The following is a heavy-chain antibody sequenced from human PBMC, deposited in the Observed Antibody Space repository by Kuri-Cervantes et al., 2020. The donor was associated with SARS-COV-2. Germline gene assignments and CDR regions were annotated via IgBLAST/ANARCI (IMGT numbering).Heavy chain of an antibody. Sequence: ASVKVSCKASGYTFTSYGISWVRQAPGQGLEGMGWISAYNGNTNYAQKLQGRVTMTIDTSTSTAYMELRSLSSDDTAVYYCARPLNYDFWSGPSPFDYWGQGTLVTVSS. J-gene: IGHJ4*02. V-gene: IGHV1-18*01. CDR1: GYTFTSYG. CDR2: ISAYNGNT. CDR3: ARPLNYDFWSGPSPFDY. D-gene: IGHD3-3*01.